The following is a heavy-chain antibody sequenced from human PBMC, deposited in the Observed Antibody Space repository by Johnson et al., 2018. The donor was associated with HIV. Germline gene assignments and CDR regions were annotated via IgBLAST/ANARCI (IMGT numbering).Heavy chain of an antibody. D-gene: IGHD3-3*01. V-gene: IGHV3-69-1*01. Sequence: VQLVESGGDLVQLGGSLRLSCEASKFTFSNCAMSWVRQAPGKGLEWVSVIYSGGTIYYADSVKGRFTISRDNAKNSLYLQMNSLRAEDTAVYYCARPAGDFWSGYYDAFESWGQGTMVTVSS. CDR2: IYSGGTI. CDR1: KFTFSNCA. J-gene: IGHJ3*02. CDR3: ARPAGDFWSGYYDAFES.